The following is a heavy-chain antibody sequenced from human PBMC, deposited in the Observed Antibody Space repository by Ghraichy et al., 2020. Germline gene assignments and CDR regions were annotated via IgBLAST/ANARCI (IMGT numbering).Heavy chain of an antibody. D-gene: IGHD2-2*01. V-gene: IGHV3-30*04. Sequence: GGSLRLSCAASGFTFSSYAMHWVRQAPGKGLEWVAVISYDGSNKYYADSVKGRFTISRDNSKNTLYLQMNSLRAEDTAVYYCARDTVVPAAMGSGYYYYMDVWGKGTTVTVSS. J-gene: IGHJ6*03. CDR3: ARDTVVPAAMGSGYYYYMDV. CDR1: GFTFSSYA. CDR2: ISYDGSNK.